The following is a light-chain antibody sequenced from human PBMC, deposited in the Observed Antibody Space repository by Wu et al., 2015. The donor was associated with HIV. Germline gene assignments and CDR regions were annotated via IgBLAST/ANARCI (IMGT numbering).Light chain of an antibody. CDR3: QQYGTSPPYT. V-gene: IGKV3-20*01. CDR2: GAS. J-gene: IGKJ2*01. CDR1: QTVNNNY. Sequence: EVVLTQSPGTLSLSPGERATLSCRASQTVNNNYLAWYQQKPGQAPRLLFYGASNRATGIPERFIGSGSGADFTLTISRLEPEDFAVYYCQQYGTSPPYTFGQGSKLEMK.